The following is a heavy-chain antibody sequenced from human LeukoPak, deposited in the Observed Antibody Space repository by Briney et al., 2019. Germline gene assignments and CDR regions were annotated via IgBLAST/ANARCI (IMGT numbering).Heavy chain of an antibody. CDR2: ISGTGGST. CDR3: ARDLGGSSWTIDAFDI. V-gene: IGHV3-23*01. J-gene: IGHJ3*02. Sequence: GGSLRLSCAASGFTFSSHVMSWVRQAPGKGLEWVSTISGTGGSTYYADSVKGRFTISRDNSKNTLYLQMNSLRAEDTAVYYCARDLGGSSWTIDAFDIWGQGTMVTVSS. CDR1: GFTFSSHV. D-gene: IGHD6-13*01.